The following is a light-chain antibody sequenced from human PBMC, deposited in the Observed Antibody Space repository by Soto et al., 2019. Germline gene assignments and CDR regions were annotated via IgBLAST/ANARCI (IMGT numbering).Light chain of an antibody. V-gene: IGKV3-20*01. Sequence: EIVLTQSPATLSLSPGERATLSCRASQSVTDNYLAWYQQKPGQAPRLVISGASSRTSGIPDRFSARGSGTDFTLTISRLEPEDFAVYYCQQYTGAPLTFGQGTKVDIK. CDR1: QSVTDNY. CDR3: QQYTGAPLT. CDR2: GAS. J-gene: IGKJ1*01.